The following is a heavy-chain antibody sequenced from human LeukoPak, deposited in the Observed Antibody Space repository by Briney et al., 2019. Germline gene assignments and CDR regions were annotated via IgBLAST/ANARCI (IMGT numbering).Heavy chain of an antibody. D-gene: IGHD2-2*01. Sequence: GGSLRLSCAAAGFAFDSFAMNWVRQAPGKGLQWVSSISVRGGNTFYADSVKGRFTISRDNSKNTVYLQMNSLRADDMAVYYCAKGTRRGQPDPNYFYYYYMDVWGNGTTVTVSS. CDR3: AKGTRRGQPDPNYFYYYYMDV. CDR1: GFAFDSFA. V-gene: IGHV3-23*01. CDR2: ISVRGGNT. J-gene: IGHJ6*03.